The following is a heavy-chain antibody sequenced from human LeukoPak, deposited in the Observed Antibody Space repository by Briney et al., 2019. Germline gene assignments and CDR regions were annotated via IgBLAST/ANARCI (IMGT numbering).Heavy chain of an antibody. V-gene: IGHV1-2*02. CDR3: ARDRPHTDAWYEGRDY. Sequence: ASVKVSCKASGYTFTGYYMHWVRQAPGQGLEWVGWINPNSGGTNYAQKFQGRVTMTSDTSISTAYMELNRLTYDDTAVYYCARDRPHTDAWYEGRDYWGQGTLVTVSS. CDR2: INPNSGGT. D-gene: IGHD6-13*01. CDR1: GYTFTGYY. J-gene: IGHJ4*02.